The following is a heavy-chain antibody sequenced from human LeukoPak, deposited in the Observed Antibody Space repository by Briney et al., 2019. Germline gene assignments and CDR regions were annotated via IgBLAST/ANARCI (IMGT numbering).Heavy chain of an antibody. CDR1: VFTFTNYG. J-gene: IGHJ4*02. V-gene: IGHV3-33*05. Sequence: PGRSLRLSCAASVFTFTNYGMHWVRQAPGKGLEWVAIVSYDGTGKYYADSVKGRFTISRDNSKSTLFLQMNSLRVEDTAVYYCARGPSLRETLDYWGQGTLVTVSS. CDR2: VSYDGTGK. D-gene: IGHD3-16*01. CDR3: ARGPSLRETLDY.